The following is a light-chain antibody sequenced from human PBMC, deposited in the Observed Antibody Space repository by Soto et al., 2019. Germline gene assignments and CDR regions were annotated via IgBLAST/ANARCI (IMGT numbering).Light chain of an antibody. Sequence: DIVMTQSPDSLAVSLGERATFNCKSSQSVLYSSNNKNYLGWYQQKIGQPPKLLIYWASTRESGVPDRFSGSGSGTDFTLTISSRQDEDVAVYYCQQYYSKPLTFGGGTKVEIK. CDR2: WAS. V-gene: IGKV4-1*01. CDR3: QQYYSKPLT. J-gene: IGKJ4*01. CDR1: QSVLYSSNNKNY.